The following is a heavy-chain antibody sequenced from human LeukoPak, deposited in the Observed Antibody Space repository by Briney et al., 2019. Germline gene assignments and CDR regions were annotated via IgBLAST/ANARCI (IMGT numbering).Heavy chain of an antibody. Sequence: GGSLRLSCAASGFTFSSYWMSWVRQAPGKGLEWVGRIKSKTDGGTTDYAAPVKGRFTISRDDSKNTLYLQMNSLKTEDTAVYYCTTTESTIFGVVTFWGQGTLVTVSS. CDR2: IKSKTDGGTT. V-gene: IGHV3-15*01. CDR1: GFTFSSYW. CDR3: TTTESTIFGVVTF. J-gene: IGHJ4*02. D-gene: IGHD3-3*01.